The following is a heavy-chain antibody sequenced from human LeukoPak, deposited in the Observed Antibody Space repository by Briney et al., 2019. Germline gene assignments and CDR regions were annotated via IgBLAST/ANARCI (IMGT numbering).Heavy chain of an antibody. Sequence: GGSLRLSCAASGFTFSNAWMSWVRQAPGRGLEWVGRIKSKVDGGTADYAAVVEGRFTISRDDSENTLSLQMSSLRTDDTAVYYCTRDREVAGPDSWGQGTLVTVAS. V-gene: IGHV3-15*01. CDR3: TRDREVAGPDS. J-gene: IGHJ4*02. CDR1: GFTFSNAW. D-gene: IGHD6-19*01. CDR2: IKSKVDGGTA.